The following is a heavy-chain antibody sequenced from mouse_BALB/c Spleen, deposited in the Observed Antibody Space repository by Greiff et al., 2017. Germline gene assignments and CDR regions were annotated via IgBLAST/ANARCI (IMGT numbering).Heavy chain of an antibody. D-gene: IGHD1-1*01. V-gene: IGHV1-9*01. CDR1: GYTFSSYW. CDR2: ILPGSGST. J-gene: IGHJ1*01. CDR3: ASPYYYGSSWNWYFDV. Sequence: VQLQQSGAELMKPGASVKISCKATGYTFSSYWIEWVKQRPGHGLEWIGEILPGSGSTDYNEKFKGKATFTADTSSNTTYMQLSSLTFEDSAVYYCASPYYYGSSWNWYFDVWGAGTTVTVSS.